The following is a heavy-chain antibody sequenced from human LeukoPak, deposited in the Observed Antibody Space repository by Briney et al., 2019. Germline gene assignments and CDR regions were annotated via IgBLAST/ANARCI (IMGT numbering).Heavy chain of an antibody. V-gene: IGHV3-64*01. J-gene: IGHJ4*02. D-gene: IGHD2-2*02. CDR3: ARASQYCSSTSCYTGRLDY. Sequence: GGSLRLSCAASGFTFSSYAMHWVRQAPGKGLEYVSAISSNGGSTYYANSVKGRFTISRDNSKNTLYLQMGSLRAEDMAVYYCARASQYCSSTSCYTGRLDYWGQGTLVTVSS. CDR2: ISSNGGST. CDR1: GFTFSSYA.